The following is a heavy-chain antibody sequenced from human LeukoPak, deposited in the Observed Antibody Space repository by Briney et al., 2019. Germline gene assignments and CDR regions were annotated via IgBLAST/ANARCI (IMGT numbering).Heavy chain of an antibody. V-gene: IGHV3-48*02. CDR2: ISGSSNSI. CDR3: ARSLTGDY. J-gene: IGHJ4*02. Sequence: GGSLRLSCAASGFTLSSYSMNWVRQAPGKGLEWVSYISGSSNSINYADSVKGRFTISRDNAKNSLYLQMNSLRDEDTAVYYCARSLTGDYWGQGTLVTVSS. CDR1: GFTLSSYS. D-gene: IGHD7-27*01.